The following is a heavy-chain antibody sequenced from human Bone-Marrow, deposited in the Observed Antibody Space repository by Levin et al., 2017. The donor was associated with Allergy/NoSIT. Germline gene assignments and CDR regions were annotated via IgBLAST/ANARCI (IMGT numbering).Heavy chain of an antibody. D-gene: IGHD2-15*01. CDR1: EGTFSNYA. J-gene: IGHJ3*02. CDR2: IIPLYGTI. Sequence: GGSLRLSCRTSEGTFSNYAFSWVRQAPGQGLEWMGVIIPLYGTINYARKFQDRLTITADESSSTAHMELSSLTSEDTAVYHCARALRGSAVPDVGYCAGGNCYSHAFDIWGQGTLVTVSS. CDR3: ARALRGSAVPDVGYCAGGNCYSHAFDI. V-gene: IGHV1-69*01.